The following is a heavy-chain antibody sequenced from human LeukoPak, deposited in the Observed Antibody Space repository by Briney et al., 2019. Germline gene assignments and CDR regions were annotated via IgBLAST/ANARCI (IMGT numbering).Heavy chain of an antibody. CDR3: ARDRGAYYDSSSDY. D-gene: IGHD3-22*01. J-gene: IGHJ4*02. CDR1: GFTFSSYS. CDR2: ISSSGSTI. V-gene: IGHV3-48*04. Sequence: GGSLRLSCAASGFTFSSYSMNWVRQAPGKGLEWVSYISSSGSTIYYADSVKGRFTISRDNAKNSLYLQMNSLRAEDTAVYYCARDRGAYYDSSSDYWGQGTLVTVSS.